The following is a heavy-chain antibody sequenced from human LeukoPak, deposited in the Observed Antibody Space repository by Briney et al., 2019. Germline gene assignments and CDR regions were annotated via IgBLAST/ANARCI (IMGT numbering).Heavy chain of an antibody. Sequence: GSSVKVSCKASGGTFSSYAISWVRQAPGQGLEWMGGIIPIFGTANYAQKFQGRVTITADESTSTAYMELSSLRSEDTAAYYCAIYLGIAAAGTIGFDYWGQGTLVTVSS. CDR2: IIPIFGTA. CDR3: AIYLGIAAAGTIGFDY. J-gene: IGHJ4*02. CDR1: GGTFSSYA. V-gene: IGHV1-69*01. D-gene: IGHD6-13*01.